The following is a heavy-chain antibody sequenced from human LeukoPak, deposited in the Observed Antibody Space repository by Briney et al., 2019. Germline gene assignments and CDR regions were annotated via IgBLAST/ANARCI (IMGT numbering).Heavy chain of an antibody. Sequence: GASVKVSCKASGYTFTGYYMHWVRQAPGQGLGWMGWLNPNSGGTNYAQKFQGRVTMTRDTSISTAYMELSRLRSDDTAVYYCARDENQNTYYDFWSGYSVGVDYWGQGTLVTVSS. CDR2: LNPNSGGT. CDR1: GYTFTGYY. CDR3: ARDENQNTYYDFWSGYSVGVDY. V-gene: IGHV1-2*02. J-gene: IGHJ4*02. D-gene: IGHD3-3*01.